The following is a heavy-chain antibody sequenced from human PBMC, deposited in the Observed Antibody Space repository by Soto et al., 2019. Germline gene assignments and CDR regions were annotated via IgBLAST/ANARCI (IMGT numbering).Heavy chain of an antibody. J-gene: IGHJ4*02. CDR3: ARDPGRSPCSGCSCYSTYFDY. Sequence: QVQLVQSGAEVKKPGSSVKVSCKASGGTFSSYAISWVRQAPGQGLEWMGGIIHIFGTANYAQKFQGRVTITADESTSTAYMERSSLRSEDTAVYYCARDPGRSPCSGCSCYSTYFDYWGQGTLVTVSS. CDR2: IIHIFGTA. CDR1: GGTFSSYA. V-gene: IGHV1-69*01. D-gene: IGHD2-15*01.